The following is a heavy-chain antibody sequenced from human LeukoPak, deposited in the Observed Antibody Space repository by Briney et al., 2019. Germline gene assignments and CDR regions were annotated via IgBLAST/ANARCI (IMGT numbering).Heavy chain of an antibody. CDR1: GYTFTSYY. D-gene: IGHD6-19*01. CDR3: AREDVIAVAGTAGFYY. J-gene: IGHJ4*02. V-gene: IGHV1-46*01. CDR2: IKPSGGST. Sequence: ASVKVSCKASGYTFTSYYMHWVRQAPGQGLEWMGIIKPSGGSTSYAQKFQGRVTMTRDTSTSTVYMELSSLRSEDTAVYYCAREDVIAVAGTAGFYYWGQGTLVTVSS.